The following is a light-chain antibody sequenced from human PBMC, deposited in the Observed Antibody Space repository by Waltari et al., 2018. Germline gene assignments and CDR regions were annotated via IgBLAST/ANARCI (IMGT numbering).Light chain of an antibody. CDR2: DVS. CDR3: CSYAGSSNSV. Sequence: QSALTQPPSASGSPGQSVTLSCTGTSGAVGSYNYVSWYQQEPGKGPKLIIYDVSKRPSGVPDRFSGSKSGNTASLTVSGLQAEDEADYYCCSYAGSSNSVFGGGTKLTVL. V-gene: IGLV2-8*01. CDR1: SGAVGSYNY. J-gene: IGLJ3*02.